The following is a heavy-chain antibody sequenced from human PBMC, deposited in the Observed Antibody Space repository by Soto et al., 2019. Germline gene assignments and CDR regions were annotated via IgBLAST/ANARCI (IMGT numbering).Heavy chain of an antibody. J-gene: IGHJ3*01. V-gene: IGHV1-3*01. Sequence: QVKLVQSGAEVKKPGASVNISCKASGYTFISYAIHWARQAPGQRLEWMGWINAGNGNTKYSQKFQGRVTITRDTSASTVYMEVSSLRSEGTATYFCARPGSDMLVAFDLWGQGTTVTVSS. CDR2: INAGNGNT. CDR1: GYTFISYA. D-gene: IGHD3-22*01. CDR3: ARPGSDMLVAFDL.